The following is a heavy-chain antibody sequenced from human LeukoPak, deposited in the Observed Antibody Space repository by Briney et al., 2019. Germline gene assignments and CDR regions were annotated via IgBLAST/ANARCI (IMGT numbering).Heavy chain of an antibody. Sequence: GGSLRLSCAASGFTFSSYWMHWVRQAPVKGLVWVSRINSDGSSTSYADSVKGRLTISRDNAKNTLYLQMNSLRAEDTAVYYCARDSLDSSGYYLYYFDYWGQGTLVTVSS. D-gene: IGHD3-22*01. J-gene: IGHJ4*02. V-gene: IGHV3-74*01. CDR1: GFTFSSYW. CDR2: INSDGSST. CDR3: ARDSLDSSGYYLYYFDY.